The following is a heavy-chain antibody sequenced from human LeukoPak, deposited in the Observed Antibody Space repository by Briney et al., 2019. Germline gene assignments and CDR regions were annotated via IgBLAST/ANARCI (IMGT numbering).Heavy chain of an antibody. Sequence: GGSLRLSCAASGFTFSSYVMHWGPQAPGKGLEWVAVIWYDGSNKYYADSVKGRFTISRDNSKNTLYLQMNSLRAEDPAVYYCARGLIAAAGNRYYFDYWGQGTLVTVSS. D-gene: IGHD6-13*01. CDR3: ARGLIAAAGNRYYFDY. V-gene: IGHV3-33*01. J-gene: IGHJ4*02. CDR2: IWYDGSNK. CDR1: GFTFSSYV.